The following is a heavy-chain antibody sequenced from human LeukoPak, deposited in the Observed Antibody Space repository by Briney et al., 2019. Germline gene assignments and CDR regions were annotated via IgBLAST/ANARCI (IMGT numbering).Heavy chain of an antibody. Sequence: KTSETLSLTCTVSGGSISANHWVWIRQPAGKGLEWIGRLHISGNTNCNPSLKSRVTISLDTSKNQFSLRMTSATAADTAVYFCARDPLRSSFDLWGQGILVSVSS. CDR2: LHISGNT. V-gene: IGHV4-4*07. CDR3: ARDPLRSSFDL. CDR1: GGSISANH. D-gene: IGHD1-26*01. J-gene: IGHJ4*02.